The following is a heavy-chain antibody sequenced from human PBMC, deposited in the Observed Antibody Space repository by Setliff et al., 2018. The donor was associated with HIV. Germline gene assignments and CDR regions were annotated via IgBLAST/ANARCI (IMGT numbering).Heavy chain of an antibody. CDR2: IHDNGKA. D-gene: IGHD1-26*01. CDR1: GDYISSDDYY. CDR3: VRYRSKIDWFDP. Sequence: SETLSLTCTVSGDYISSDDYYWGWIRQAPGKGLEWMGFIHDNGKAFYDTALKSRLTMYADTSRTQFHLNLRSVTASDTAVYYCVRYRSKIDWFDPWGQGTLVTVSS. J-gene: IGHJ5*02. V-gene: IGHV4-39*01.